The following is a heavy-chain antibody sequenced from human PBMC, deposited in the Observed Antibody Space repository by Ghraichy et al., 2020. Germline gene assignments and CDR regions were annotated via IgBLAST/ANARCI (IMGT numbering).Heavy chain of an antibody. J-gene: IGHJ2*01. Sequence: GGSLRLSCAGSGFTFSRYWMHWVRQAPGKGPVWVSRINSDGSTTTYADSVKGRFTISRDNAKNTLYLQMNSLRAEDTALDYCALHWGSGWFFDVWGRGTLVTVSS. V-gene: IGHV3-74*01. CDR1: GFTFSRYW. CDR3: ALHWGSGWFFDV. D-gene: IGHD7-27*01. CDR2: INSDGSTT.